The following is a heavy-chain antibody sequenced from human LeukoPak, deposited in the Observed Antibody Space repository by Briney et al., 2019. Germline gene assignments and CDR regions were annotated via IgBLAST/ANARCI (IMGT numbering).Heavy chain of an antibody. CDR1: RFTLSSYA. CDR3: AKDGIKYQLPRYFQH. CDR2: ISGSGGST. D-gene: IGHD2-2*01. J-gene: IGHJ1*01. V-gene: IGHV3-23*01. Sequence: GGSLRLSCAASRFTLSSYAMNWVRQVPGKGPEWVSAISGSGGSTYYADSVKGRFTISRDNSKNTLYLQMNSLRAEDTAVYYCAKDGIKYQLPRYFQHWGQGTLVTVSS.